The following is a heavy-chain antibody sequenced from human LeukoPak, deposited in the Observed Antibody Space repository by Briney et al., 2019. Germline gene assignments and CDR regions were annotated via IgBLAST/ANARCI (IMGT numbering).Heavy chain of an antibody. V-gene: IGHV4-59*01. D-gene: IGHD2-15*01. CDR1: GGSISTYY. Sequence: SETLSLTCTVSGGSISTYYWSWIRQPPGKGLEWIGYIYYSGSTNYNPSLRSRLTISLDTSKNQFSLKLSSVTAADTAVYYCARGRGGGGSSNNWLDPWGQGSLVIVSS. J-gene: IGHJ5*02. CDR3: ARGRGGGGSSNNWLDP. CDR2: IYYSGST.